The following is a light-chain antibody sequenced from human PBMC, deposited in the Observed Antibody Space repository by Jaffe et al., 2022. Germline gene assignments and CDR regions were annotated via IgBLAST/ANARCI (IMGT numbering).Light chain of an antibody. CDR1: SSNIGAGYD. CDR2: GDN. J-gene: IGLJ3*02. CDR3: QSYDSSLSGLV. Sequence: QSMLTQPPSVSGAPGQRVTISCTESSSNIGAGYDIHWYQQLPGTAPKLLIYGDNNRPSGVPDRFSASKSGTSASLAITGLQAEDEGDYYCQSYDSSLSGLVFGGGTKLTVL. V-gene: IGLV1-40*01.